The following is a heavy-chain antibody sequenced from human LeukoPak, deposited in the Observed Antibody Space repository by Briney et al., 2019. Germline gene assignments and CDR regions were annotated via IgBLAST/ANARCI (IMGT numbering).Heavy chain of an antibody. CDR3: AHSGGSGSYSRYGMDV. CDR1: GFSLSTSGVG. J-gene: IGHJ6*02. V-gene: IGHV2-5*02. Sequence: SGPTLVKATQTLTLTCTFSGFSLSTSGVGVGWIRQPPGKALEWLALIYWDDDKRYSPSLKSRLAITKDTSTNQVALTMTNMDPVDTATYYCAHSGGSGSYSRYGMDVWGQGTTVTVSS. CDR2: IYWDDDK. D-gene: IGHD3-10*01.